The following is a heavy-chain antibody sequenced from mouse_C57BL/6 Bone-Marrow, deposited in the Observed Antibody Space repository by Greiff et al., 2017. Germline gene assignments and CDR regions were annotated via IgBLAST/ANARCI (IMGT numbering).Heavy chain of an antibody. CDR3: ARDRGTTVVSFDY. J-gene: IGHJ2*01. V-gene: IGHV5-4*01. Sequence: EVKLMESGGGLVKPGGSLKLSCAASGFTFSSYAMSWVRQTPEKRLEWVATISDGGSYTYYPDNVKGRFTISRDNAKNNLYLQMSHLKSEATAMYYCARDRGTTVVSFDYWGQGTTLTVSS. CDR2: ISDGGSYT. CDR1: GFTFSSYA. D-gene: IGHD1-1*01.